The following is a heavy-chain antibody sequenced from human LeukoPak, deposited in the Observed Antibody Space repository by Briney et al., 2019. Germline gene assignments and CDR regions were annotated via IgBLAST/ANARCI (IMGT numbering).Heavy chain of an antibody. V-gene: IGHV3-21*01. D-gene: IGHD2-2*01. CDR1: GFMFDDYA. J-gene: IGHJ4*02. CDR2: ISSSSSYI. CDR3: ARGSGRTIVVEPKAPVDY. Sequence: PGGSLRLSCAASGFMFDDYAMNWVRQAPGKGLEWVSSISSSSSYIYYADSVKGRFTISRDNAKNSLYLQMNSLRAEDTAVYYCARGSGRTIVVEPKAPVDYWGQGTLVTVSS.